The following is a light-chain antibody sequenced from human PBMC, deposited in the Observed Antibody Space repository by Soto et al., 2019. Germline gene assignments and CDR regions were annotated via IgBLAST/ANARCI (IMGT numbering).Light chain of an antibody. CDR2: ATS. V-gene: IGKV1-6*01. Sequence: AIQMTQSPSSLFASVGDRVTITCRASQDIRTELGWYPQKPGKAPNLLIYATSSLQSGVPSRFSGSGSGTDFTLTISSLQPEDFATYYCLQDYNYPRTFGQGTKV. J-gene: IGKJ1*01. CDR3: LQDYNYPRT. CDR1: QDIRTE.